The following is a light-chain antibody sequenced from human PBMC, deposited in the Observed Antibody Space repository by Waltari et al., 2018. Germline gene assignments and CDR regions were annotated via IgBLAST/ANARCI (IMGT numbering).Light chain of an antibody. CDR1: PSIRNW. V-gene: IGKV1-5*03. Sequence: DIQMTQSPSTLSASVGHRVIITCRASPSIRNWLAWYQQKPGKAPKLLIHRASVLETGVPSRFSGSGSETEFNLTIGGLQPDDFASYFCQRYETSPRTFGPGTKVGVK. CDR3: QRYETSPRT. CDR2: RAS. J-gene: IGKJ1*01.